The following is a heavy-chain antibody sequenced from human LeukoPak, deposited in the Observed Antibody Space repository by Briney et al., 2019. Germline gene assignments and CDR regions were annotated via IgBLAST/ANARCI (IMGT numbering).Heavy chain of an antibody. V-gene: IGHV1-2*02. Sequence: GASVKLSCKASGYTFTGYYMHWVRQAPGHGLEWMGWINTNSGGTNYAQKFQGRVTMTRDTSISTAYMELSRLRSDDTAVYYCERVCGGDCYVYYDGMDVWGQGTTVTVSS. CDR3: ERVCGGDCYVYYDGMDV. D-gene: IGHD2-21*02. CDR1: GYTFTGYY. CDR2: INTNSGGT. J-gene: IGHJ6*02.